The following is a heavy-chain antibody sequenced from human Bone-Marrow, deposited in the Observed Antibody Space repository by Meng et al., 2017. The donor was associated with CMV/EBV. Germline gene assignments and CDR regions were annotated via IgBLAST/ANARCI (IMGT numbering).Heavy chain of an antibody. D-gene: IGHD6-6*01. CDR3: AREGGGGSSSSGWFDP. J-gene: IGHJ5*02. CDR2: INPNSGGT. V-gene: IGHV1-2*02. CDR1: GSTFTGYY. Sequence: SGSTFTGYYMHWVRQAPGQGLEWMGWINPNSGGTNYAQKFQGRVTMTRDTSISTAYMELSRLRSDDTAVYYCAREGGGGSSSSGWFDPWGQGTLVTVSS.